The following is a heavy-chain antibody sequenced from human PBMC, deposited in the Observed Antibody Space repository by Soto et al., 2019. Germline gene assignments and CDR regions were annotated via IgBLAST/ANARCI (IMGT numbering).Heavy chain of an antibody. CDR2: IGADNGDT. CDR1: GYTFTTYA. D-gene: IGHD1-26*01. J-gene: IGHJ4*02. V-gene: IGHV1-3*01. Sequence: QVQPVQSGAEVKKPGASVKVSCKASGYTFTTYAMHWVRQAPGQSLEWMGWIGADNGDTRYSQKFQGRVTITSDTSASTAYMELSSLRSEDTAVYFCARDQYSGSYFYWGQGTLVTVSS. CDR3: ARDQYSGSYFY.